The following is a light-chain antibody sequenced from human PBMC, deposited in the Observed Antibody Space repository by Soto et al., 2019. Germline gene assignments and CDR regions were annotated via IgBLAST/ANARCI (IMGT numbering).Light chain of an antibody. CDR2: GAS. J-gene: IGKJ1*01. CDR1: QSVSSY. V-gene: IGKV3-15*01. CDR3: QQYNNLPRT. Sequence: VSTQSPATVSVSPGERATLSCRASQSVSSYLAWYQQKPGQAPRLLIYGASTRATGIPARFSGSGSGTEFTLTISSLESEDFAVYYCQQYNNLPRTFGQGAKVDIK.